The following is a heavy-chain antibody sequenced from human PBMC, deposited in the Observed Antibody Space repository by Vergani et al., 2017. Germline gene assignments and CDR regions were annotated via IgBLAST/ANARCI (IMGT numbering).Heavy chain of an antibody. V-gene: IGHV3-43*02. CDR1: GFTFDDYA. CDR3: AKDNGHRGYT. Sequence: EVQLVESGGGVVQPGGSLRLPCEASGFTFDDYAMHWGRQAPGQGLEWVSLISGDGGSTEYADSVKGRITITRDNSSTSRYLQMNSLRTEDTALYYCAKDNGHRGYTSGQGSLVTVSS. CDR2: ISGDGGST. D-gene: IGHD1-1*01. J-gene: IGHJ5*02.